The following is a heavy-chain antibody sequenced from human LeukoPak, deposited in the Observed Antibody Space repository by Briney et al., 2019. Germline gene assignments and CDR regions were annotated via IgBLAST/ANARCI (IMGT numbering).Heavy chain of an antibody. Sequence: SETLSLTCTVSGGSISSYYWSWNRQPPGKGLEWIGYIYYSGSTNYNPSLKSRVTISVNTSKNQFSLKLNSVTAADTAVYYCARHYGSGTHPLDYWGQGTLVSVSS. CDR2: IYYSGST. J-gene: IGHJ4*02. V-gene: IGHV4-59*08. CDR1: GGSISSYY. D-gene: IGHD3-10*01. CDR3: ARHYGSGTHPLDY.